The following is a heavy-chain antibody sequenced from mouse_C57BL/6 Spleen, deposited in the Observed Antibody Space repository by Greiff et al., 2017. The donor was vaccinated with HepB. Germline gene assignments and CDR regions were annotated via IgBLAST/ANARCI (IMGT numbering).Heavy chain of an antibody. V-gene: IGHV3-6*01. CDR2: ISYDGSN. D-gene: IGHD2-4*01. CDR3: ARDSSYDYLFAY. Sequence: ESGPGLVKPSQSLSLTCSVTGYSITSGYYWNWIRQFPGNKLEWMGYISYDGSNNYNPSLKNRISITRDTSKNQFFLKLNSVTTEDTATYYCARDSSYDYLFAYWGQGTLVTVSA. J-gene: IGHJ3*01. CDR1: GYSITSGYY.